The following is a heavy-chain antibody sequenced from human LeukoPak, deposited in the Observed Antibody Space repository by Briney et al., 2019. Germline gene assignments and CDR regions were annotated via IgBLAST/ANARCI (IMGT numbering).Heavy chain of an antibody. CDR1: GFTFSSYN. CDR2: ISSSSSYI. Sequence: PGGSLRLSCAASGFTFSSYNMNWVRQAPGKGLEWVSSISSSSSYIYYADSVRGGFTISRDNAKNSLYLQMSSLRAEDTAVYYCAKSYYDFWSGYYQTFDYWGQGTLVTVSS. CDR3: AKSYYDFWSGYYQTFDY. J-gene: IGHJ4*02. D-gene: IGHD3-3*01. V-gene: IGHV3-21*01.